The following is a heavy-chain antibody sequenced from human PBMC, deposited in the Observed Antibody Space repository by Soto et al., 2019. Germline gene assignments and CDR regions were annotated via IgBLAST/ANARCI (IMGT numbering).Heavy chain of an antibody. J-gene: IGHJ4*02. D-gene: IGHD2-15*01. V-gene: IGHV3-53*01. CDR1: GFSVSSNY. Sequence: GVSLRLSCAASGFSVSSNYMSWVRQAPGKGLEWVAVIYSGVGTYYADSVKGRFTISRDNSKNTLYLQMNSLRAEDTALYYCARDCSGSSCYSSGFDYWGQGTLVTVSS. CDR3: ARDCSGSSCYSSGFDY. CDR2: IYSGVGT.